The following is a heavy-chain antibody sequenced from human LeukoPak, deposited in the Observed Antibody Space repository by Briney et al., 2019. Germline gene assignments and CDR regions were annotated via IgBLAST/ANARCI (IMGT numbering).Heavy chain of an antibody. V-gene: IGHV1-18*01. J-gene: IGHJ4*02. CDR2: ISGYNGNT. Sequence: GASVKVSCKTSGYTFSSYGITWVRQAPGQGLEWMGWISGYNGNTNYAQKFQGRVTMTTDTSTSTAYMELRSLRSDDTAVYYCARDGYSSSWPYYFDYWGQGTLGTVSS. CDR1: GYTFSSYG. CDR3: ARDGYSSSWPYYFDY. D-gene: IGHD6-13*01.